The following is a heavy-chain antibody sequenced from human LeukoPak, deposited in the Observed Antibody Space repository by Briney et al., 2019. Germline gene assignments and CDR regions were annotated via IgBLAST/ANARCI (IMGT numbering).Heavy chain of an antibody. J-gene: IGHJ4*02. CDR3: AREGLGELTLDY. Sequence: ASVKVSCKSSGYTFTTYDITWVRQAPGQGLEWVGGISTDNGDTNYAQKLQGRVTMTTDTSTSTAYMELRSLRSDDTAVYYCAREGLGELTLDYWGQGTLVTVSS. CDR1: GYTFTTYD. D-gene: IGHD3-16*01. CDR2: ISTDNGDT. V-gene: IGHV1-18*01.